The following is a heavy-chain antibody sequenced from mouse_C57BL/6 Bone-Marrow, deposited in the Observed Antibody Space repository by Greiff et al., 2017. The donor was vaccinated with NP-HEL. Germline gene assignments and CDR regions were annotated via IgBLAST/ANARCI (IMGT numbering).Heavy chain of an antibody. D-gene: IGHD1-1*01. CDR3: ARSLYGSSPYWYFDV. V-gene: IGHV1-81*01. Sequence: QVQLKESGAELARPGASVKLSCKASGYTFTSYGISWVKQRTGQGLEWIGEIYPRSGNTYYNEKFKGKATLTADKSSSTAYMELRSLTSEDSAVYFCARSLYGSSPYWYFDVWGTGTTVTVSS. J-gene: IGHJ1*03. CDR1: GYTFTSYG. CDR2: IYPRSGNT.